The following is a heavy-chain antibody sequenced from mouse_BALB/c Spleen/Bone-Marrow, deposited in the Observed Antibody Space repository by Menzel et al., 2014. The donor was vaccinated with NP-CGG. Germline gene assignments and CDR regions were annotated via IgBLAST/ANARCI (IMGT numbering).Heavy chain of an antibody. J-gene: IGHJ2*01. V-gene: IGHV5-12-2*01. CDR1: GFTFSSYT. Sequence: EVQGVESGGGLVQPGGSLKLSCAASGFTFSSYTMSWVRPTPEKRLEWVAYISNGGGSTYYPDTVKGRFTISRDNAKNTLYLQMSSLKSEDTAMYYCARLITTYFDYWGQGTTLTVSS. CDR3: ARLITTYFDY. CDR2: ISNGGGST. D-gene: IGHD1-1*01.